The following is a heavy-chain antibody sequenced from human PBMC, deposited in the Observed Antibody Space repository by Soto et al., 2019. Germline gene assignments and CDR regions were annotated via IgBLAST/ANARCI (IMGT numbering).Heavy chain of an antibody. D-gene: IGHD3-22*01. CDR2: IYYNGKT. V-gene: IGHV4-39*01. Sequence: SETLSLTCAVSGGSISSGDCYWGWSRQPPGKGLEWIGSIYYNGKTYYSPSLNSRVTISADTSKNQFSLRLRSVTAADTAVYYCARRARDSAGCHYVDYWGLGTLVTVSS. CDR1: GGSISSGDCY. J-gene: IGHJ4*02. CDR3: ARRARDSAGCHYVDY.